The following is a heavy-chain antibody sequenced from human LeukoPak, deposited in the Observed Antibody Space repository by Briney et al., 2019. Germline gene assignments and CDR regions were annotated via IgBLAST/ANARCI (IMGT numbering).Heavy chain of an antibody. CDR2: IGYDESKK. D-gene: IGHD3-9*01. Sequence: GGSLRLSCEASGFTFNNFGMHWVRQAPGKGLEWVAFIGYDESKKYYAESVKGRFTISRDDSKNTLYLQMNSLRAEDTAVYYCAKAPYFDILTGYRSYFDYWGQGTLVTVSS. CDR1: GFTFNNFG. CDR3: AKAPYFDILTGYRSYFDY. J-gene: IGHJ4*02. V-gene: IGHV3-30*02.